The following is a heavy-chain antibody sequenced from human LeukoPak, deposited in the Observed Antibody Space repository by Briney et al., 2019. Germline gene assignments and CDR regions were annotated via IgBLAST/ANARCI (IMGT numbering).Heavy chain of an antibody. J-gene: IGHJ6*04. D-gene: IGHD3-10*02. CDR2: ISSSCSTI. CDR3: AEIGITMIGGV. CDR1: GFTFSSYE. V-gene: IGHV3-48*03. Sequence: GGSLRLSCAASGFTFSSYEMNWVRQAPGKGLEGVSYISSSCSTIYYADSVKVRLTISRDNAKNSLYLKMNSLRAEDTAVYYCAEIGITMIGGVWGKGTTVTISS.